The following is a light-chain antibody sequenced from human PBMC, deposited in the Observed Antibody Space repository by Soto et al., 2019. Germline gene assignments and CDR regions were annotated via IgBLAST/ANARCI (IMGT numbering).Light chain of an antibody. CDR1: QYVGTR. CDR3: QHADSFPLIT. CDR2: YTS. V-gene: IGKV3-11*01. Sequence: EIVLTQSPATLSSSPGETATLSCRASQYVGTRLAWYQHKPGQAPRLLIYYTSNRATGIPARLSGSGSGTDFTLTISSLQPEDFATYYCQHADSFPLITFGQGTRLEIK. J-gene: IGKJ5*01.